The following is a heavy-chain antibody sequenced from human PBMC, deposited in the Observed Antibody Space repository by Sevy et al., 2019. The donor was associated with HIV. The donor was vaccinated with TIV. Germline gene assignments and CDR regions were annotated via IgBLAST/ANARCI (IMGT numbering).Heavy chain of an antibody. Sequence: GGSLRLSCAASGFTFSNYNMNWVRQAPGKGLEWVSYISTSSRTIYSADSVKGRFTISRDNAKNSLYLQMNSLRDEDTAVYYCARDRGYSYGSPGAFDILGQGTMVTVSS. V-gene: IGHV3-48*02. D-gene: IGHD5-18*01. CDR3: ARDRGYSYGSPGAFDI. CDR1: GFTFSNYN. J-gene: IGHJ3*02. CDR2: ISTSSRTI.